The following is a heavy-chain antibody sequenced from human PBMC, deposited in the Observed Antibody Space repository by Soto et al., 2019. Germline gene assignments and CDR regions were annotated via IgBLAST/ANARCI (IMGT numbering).Heavy chain of an antibody. D-gene: IGHD1-26*01. V-gene: IGHV3-53*01. CDR3: ARTYSGSYYYGMDV. J-gene: IGHJ6*02. CDR1: GFTVSSNY. CDR2: IYSGGST. Sequence: GGSLRLSCAASGFTVSSNYMSWVRQAPGKGLEWVSVIYSGGSTYYADSVKGRFTISRDNSKNTLYLQMNSLRAEDTAVYYCARTYSGSYYYGMDVWGQGTTVTVSS.